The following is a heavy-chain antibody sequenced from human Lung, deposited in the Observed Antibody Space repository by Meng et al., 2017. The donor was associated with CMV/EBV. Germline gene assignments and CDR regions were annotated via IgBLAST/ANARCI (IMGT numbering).Heavy chain of an antibody. D-gene: IGHD2/OR15-2a*01. V-gene: IGHV1-2*02. CDR3: ARTLAGPFDS. J-gene: IGHJ4*02. CDR2: VSPKTGDT. CDR1: RLTFNGYD. Sequence: QVPLGQAGAEVKNPGASVNVSCKASRLTFNGYDIHWVRQAPGQGLEWMGSVSPKTGDTNFAQKFHGRVTLTRDTSINTAYLGLNRLTSDDTAVYYCARTLAGPFDSWGQGTLVTVSS.